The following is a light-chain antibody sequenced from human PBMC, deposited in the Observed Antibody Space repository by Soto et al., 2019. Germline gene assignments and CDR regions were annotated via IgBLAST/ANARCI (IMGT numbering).Light chain of an antibody. V-gene: IGKV1-5*03. Sequence: DIQMTQSPATLAASVGDRVRITCRASQSIDTWLAWYQQKAGNAPNLLIYKASRLESGVPSRFSGSRPGTEFTLTISNLQPEDFGSYYCQEYRNDYGTLGQGTKVEMK. CDR2: KAS. J-gene: IGKJ1*01. CDR3: QEYRNDYGT. CDR1: QSIDTW.